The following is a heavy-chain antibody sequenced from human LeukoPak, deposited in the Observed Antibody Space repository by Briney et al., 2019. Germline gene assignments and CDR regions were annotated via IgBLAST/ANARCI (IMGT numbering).Heavy chain of an antibody. D-gene: IGHD3-9*01. Sequence: GRSLRLSCAASGFTFEDCAMHWVRQAPGKGLEWVSGISWNSGSIGYADSVKGRFTISRDNAKNSLYLQMNSLRAEDTALYYCAKDRGYDILTGAVDYWGQGTLVTVSS. J-gene: IGHJ4*02. CDR1: GFTFEDCA. V-gene: IGHV3-9*01. CDR2: ISWNSGSI. CDR3: AKDRGYDILTGAVDY.